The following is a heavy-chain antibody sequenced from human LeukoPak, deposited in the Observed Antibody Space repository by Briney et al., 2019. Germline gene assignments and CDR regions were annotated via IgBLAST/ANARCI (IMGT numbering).Heavy chain of an antibody. CDR1: GGSFSGYY. CDR3: ARHSCTGASCYLPAGY. CDR2: INHSGST. V-gene: IGHV4-34*01. D-gene: IGHD2-15*01. Sequence: SETLSLTSAVYGGSFSGYYWSWIRQPPGKGLEWIGEINHSGSTNYNPSLKSRVTISVDTSKNQFSLKLSSVTAADTAVYYCARHSCTGASCYLPAGYWGQGTLVTVSS. J-gene: IGHJ4*02.